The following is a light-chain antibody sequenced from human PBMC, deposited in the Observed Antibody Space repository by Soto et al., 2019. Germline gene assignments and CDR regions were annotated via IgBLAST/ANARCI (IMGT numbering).Light chain of an antibody. Sequence: QSALTQPASLSGSPGQSITISCTGTSSDVGGYNYVSWYQQHPGKAPKLMIYDVSNRPSGVSNRFSGSKSGNTASLTISGLQAEDEADYYCSSYTSSSPYVVFGGGTTLTVL. V-gene: IGLV2-14*01. CDR3: SSYTSSSPYVV. J-gene: IGLJ2*01. CDR1: SSDVGGYNY. CDR2: DVS.